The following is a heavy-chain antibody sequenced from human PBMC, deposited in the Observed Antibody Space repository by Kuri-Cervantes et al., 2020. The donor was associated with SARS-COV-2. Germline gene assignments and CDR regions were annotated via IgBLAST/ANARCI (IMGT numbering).Heavy chain of an antibody. V-gene: IGHV1-2*06. Sequence: ASVKVSCKASGYTFTGYYMHWVRQAPGQGLEWMGRINPNSGGTNYAQKFQGRVTMTRDTSISTAYMELSRLRSDDTAVYYCAIRVPKSRDSSGYYSDYYYYGMDVWGQGTTVTVSS. CDR2: INPNSGGT. CDR3: AIRVPKSRDSSGYYSDYYYYGMDV. D-gene: IGHD3-22*01. J-gene: IGHJ6*02. CDR1: GYTFTGYY.